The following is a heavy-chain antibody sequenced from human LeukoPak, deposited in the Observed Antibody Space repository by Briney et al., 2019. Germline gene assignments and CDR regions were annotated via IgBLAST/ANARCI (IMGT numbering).Heavy chain of an antibody. J-gene: IGHJ4*02. CDR2: ISSSGNT. Sequence: PGGSPRLSCEASGFTFGRSAMTWVRQTPGKGLEWFSSISSSGNTYYADSVKGRFTISRGNSKNLVNLQMNSLRAGDTAIYYCVKGRMSEDGLDFWGQGSLVTVSS. CDR1: GFTFGRSA. D-gene: IGHD5-24*01. V-gene: IGHV3-23*01. CDR3: VKGRMSEDGLDF.